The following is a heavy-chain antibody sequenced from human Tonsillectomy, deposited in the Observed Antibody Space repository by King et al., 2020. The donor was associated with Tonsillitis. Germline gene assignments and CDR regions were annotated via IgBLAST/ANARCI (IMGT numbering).Heavy chain of an antibody. CDR3: ARDSEYNYGYVSPNPCDY. V-gene: IGHV1-18*01. CDR2: ISAYNGNT. J-gene: IGHJ4*02. CDR1: GYTFTSYG. D-gene: IGHD5-18*01. Sequence: VQLVESGAEVKKPGASVKVSCKASGYTFTSYGISWVRQAPGQGLEWMGWISAYNGNTNYAQKVQGRVTMTTDTSTSTAYMELRSLRSDDTAVYYCARDSEYNYGYVSPNPCDYWGQGTLVTVSS.